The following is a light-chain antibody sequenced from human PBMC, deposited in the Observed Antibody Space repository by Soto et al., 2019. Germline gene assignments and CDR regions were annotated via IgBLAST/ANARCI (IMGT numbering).Light chain of an antibody. CDR1: NSNIGAHYY. V-gene: IGLV1-40*01. Sequence: QSVLTQPPSVSGAPGQTVTISCTGSNSNIGAHYYVHWYQQLPGAAPKLLIYSNNNRPSGVPDRFSGSKSGTSASLAITGLQAEDGDDYYCQSYDSSLSVVFGGGTKLTVL. J-gene: IGLJ2*01. CDR2: SNN. CDR3: QSYDSSLSVV.